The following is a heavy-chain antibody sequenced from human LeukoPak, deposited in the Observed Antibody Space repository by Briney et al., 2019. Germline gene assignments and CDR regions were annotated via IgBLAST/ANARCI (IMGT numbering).Heavy chain of an antibody. Sequence: GGSLRLSCAASGFTFSSYAMSWVRQAPGKGLEWVSAISGSGGSTYYADSVKGRFTISRDDSKNTLYLQMNSLRAEDTAVYYCAKGIPGYYYYYYMDVWGKGTTVAVSS. J-gene: IGHJ6*03. CDR2: ISGSGGST. V-gene: IGHV3-23*01. CDR3: AKGIPGYYYYYYMDV. CDR1: GFTFSSYA.